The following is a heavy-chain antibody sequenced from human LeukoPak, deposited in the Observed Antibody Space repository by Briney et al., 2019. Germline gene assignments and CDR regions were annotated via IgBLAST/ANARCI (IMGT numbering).Heavy chain of an antibody. CDR1: GYTFTSYG. Sequence: ASVKVSCKASGYTFTSYGISWVRQAPGQGLEWMGWISAYNGNTNYAQKLQGRVTMTTDTSTSTAYMELRSLRPDDTAVYYCARDVTMVRGVIITWPLDYWGQGTLVTVSS. CDR3: ARDVTMVRGVIITWPLDY. CDR2: ISAYNGNT. V-gene: IGHV1-18*01. J-gene: IGHJ4*02. D-gene: IGHD3-10*01.